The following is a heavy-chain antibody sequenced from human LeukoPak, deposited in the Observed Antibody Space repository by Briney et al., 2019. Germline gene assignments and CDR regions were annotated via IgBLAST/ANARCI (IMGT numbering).Heavy chain of an antibody. J-gene: IGHJ4*02. Sequence: SGGSLRLSCAASGFTFSSYWMSWVRQAPGKGLEWVANIKQDGSEKYYVDSVKGRFTISRDNAKNSLYLQMNSLRVEDTAVYYCARDPRGDYVDYWGQGTLVTVSS. CDR1: GFTFSSYW. CDR3: ARDPRGDYVDY. V-gene: IGHV3-7*01. CDR2: IKQDGSEK.